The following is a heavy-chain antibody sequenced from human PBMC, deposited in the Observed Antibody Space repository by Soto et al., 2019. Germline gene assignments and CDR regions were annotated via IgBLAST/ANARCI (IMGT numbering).Heavy chain of an antibody. D-gene: IGHD4-17*01. CDR1: GFTFRSYG. CDR2: IWNDGSNK. CDR3: ATASGGGATVSFFDY. Sequence: GGSLRLSCAASGFTFRSYGMHWVRQAPGKGLEWVAVIWNDGSNKDYADSVKGRFTISRDNSKNTLYLQMNSLRAEDTAVYYCATASGGGATVSFFDYWGQGTLVTVSS. J-gene: IGHJ4*02. V-gene: IGHV3-33*01.